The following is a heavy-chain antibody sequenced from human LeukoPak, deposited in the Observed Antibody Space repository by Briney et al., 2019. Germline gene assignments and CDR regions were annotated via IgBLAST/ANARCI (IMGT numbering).Heavy chain of an antibody. Sequence: SETLSLTCTVSGGSISSSSYYWGWIRQPPGKGLEWIGYIYYSGSTNYNPSLKSRVTISVDTSKNQFSLKLSSVTAADTAVYYCARDLLSTAGYFDYWGQGTLVTVSS. D-gene: IGHD6-19*01. CDR1: GGSISSSSYY. V-gene: IGHV4-61*01. CDR2: IYYSGST. J-gene: IGHJ4*02. CDR3: ARDLLSTAGYFDY.